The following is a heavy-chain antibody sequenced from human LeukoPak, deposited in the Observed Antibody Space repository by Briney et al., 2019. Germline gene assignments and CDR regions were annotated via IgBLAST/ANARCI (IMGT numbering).Heavy chain of an antibody. CDR2: INPKSGDA. Sequence: GASVKVSCKASGYIFTGYYMHWVRQAPGQGLEWMGWINPKSGDAKYSQKFQGRVTMTRDTSINTAYMEVTRLRSDDTAVYYCARDAIVIVPTSMRWFDPWGQGTLVTVSS. V-gene: IGHV1-2*02. J-gene: IGHJ5*02. D-gene: IGHD2-2*01. CDR1: GYIFTGYY. CDR3: ARDAIVIVPTSMRWFDP.